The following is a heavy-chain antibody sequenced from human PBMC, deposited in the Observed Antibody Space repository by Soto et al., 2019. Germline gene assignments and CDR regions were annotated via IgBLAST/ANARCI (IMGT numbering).Heavy chain of an antibody. CDR3: ARDQRTTIFGVVIDDGYYYYGMDV. D-gene: IGHD3-3*01. V-gene: IGHV1-18*01. J-gene: IGHJ6*02. CDR1: GYTFTSYG. CDR2: ISAYNGNT. Sequence: GASVKVSCKASGYTFTSYGISWVRQAPGQGLEWMGWISAYNGNTNSAQRLQGRVTMTTDPSTSTAYMELRSLRSDDTAVYYCARDQRTTIFGVVIDDGYYYYGMDVWGQGTTVTVSS.